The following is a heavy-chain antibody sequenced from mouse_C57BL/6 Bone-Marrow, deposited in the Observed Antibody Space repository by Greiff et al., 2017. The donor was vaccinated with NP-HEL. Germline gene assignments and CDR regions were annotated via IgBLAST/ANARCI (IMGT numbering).Heavy chain of an antibody. V-gene: IGHV1-64*01. CDR1: GYTFTSYW. CDR3: AKESEGNYDYFDY. J-gene: IGHJ2*01. Sequence: QVQLKQPGAELVKPGASVKLSCKASGYTFTSYWMHWVKQRPGQGLEWIGMIHPNSGSTNYNEKFKSKATLTVDKSSSTAYMQLSSLTSEDSAVYYCAKESEGNYDYFDYWGQGTTLTVSS. D-gene: IGHD2-1*01. CDR2: IHPNSGST.